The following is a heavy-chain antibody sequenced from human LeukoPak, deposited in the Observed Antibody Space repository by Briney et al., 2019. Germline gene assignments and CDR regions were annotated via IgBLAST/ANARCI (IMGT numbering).Heavy chain of an antibody. D-gene: IGHD3-16*02. Sequence: GSLRLSCTASGFPYGSTSMHWVRQPPGKGLEWIGEVNLHGDTNYNPSLKSRVDISVDKSENHISLQLTAVTAADTAVYYCAREGGPYRPLDYSGQGILVTVSS. J-gene: IGHJ4*02. CDR2: VNLHGDT. V-gene: IGHV4-4*02. CDR1: GFPYGSTS. CDR3: AREGGPYRPLDY.